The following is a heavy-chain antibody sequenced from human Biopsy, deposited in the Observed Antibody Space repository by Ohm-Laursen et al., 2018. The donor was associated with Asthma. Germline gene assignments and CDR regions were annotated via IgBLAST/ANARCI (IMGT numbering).Heavy chain of an antibody. Sequence: SSVKVSCKSLGGTFHTYVIGWGRQAPGQGLEWMGGVNPVFCTTTYPQKFQDRVTITADDSTSTVYMELSSLRSEDTAVYYCARKAGSCISRTCYSLDFWGQGTLVTVSS. V-gene: IGHV1-69*01. CDR3: ARKAGSCISRTCYSLDF. D-gene: IGHD2-2*01. CDR1: GGTFHTYV. J-gene: IGHJ4*02. CDR2: VNPVFCTT.